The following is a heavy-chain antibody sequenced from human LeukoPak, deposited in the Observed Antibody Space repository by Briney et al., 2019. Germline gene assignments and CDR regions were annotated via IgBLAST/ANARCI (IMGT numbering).Heavy chain of an antibody. Sequence: GGSLRLSCAASGFTFSSCAMSWVRQAPGKGLEWVSALSDSGGSTFYADSVKGRFTISRDNAKNLLYLQMDSLRVEDTAIYYCARDPRTVRIWGQGTLVTVSS. V-gene: IGHV3-23*01. CDR3: ARDPRTVRI. CDR2: LSDSGGST. CDR1: GFTFSSCA. D-gene: IGHD1-1*01. J-gene: IGHJ4*02.